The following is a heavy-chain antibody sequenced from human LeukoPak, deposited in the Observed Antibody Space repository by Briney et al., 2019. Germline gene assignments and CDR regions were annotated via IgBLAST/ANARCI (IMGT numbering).Heavy chain of an antibody. CDR3: ARCTRYQLLSWFDP. D-gene: IGHD2-2*01. J-gene: IGHJ5*02. V-gene: IGHV4-59*01. CDR1: GDSISSYY. CDR2: IYYSGST. Sequence: SEILSLTCTVSGDSISSYYWSWIRQPPGKGLEWIGYIYYSGSTNYNPSLKSRVTISVDTSKNQFSLKLSSVTAADTAVYYCARCTRYQLLSWFDPWGQGTLVTVSS.